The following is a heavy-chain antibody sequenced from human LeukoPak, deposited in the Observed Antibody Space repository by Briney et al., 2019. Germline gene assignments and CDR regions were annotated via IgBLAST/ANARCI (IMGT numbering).Heavy chain of an antibody. Sequence: GGSLRLSCAASGFTFSSYGMHWVRQAPGKGLEWVAVISYDGSNKYYADSVKGRFTISRDNSKNTLYLQMNSLRAEDTAVYYCAQVNKDSSGWYDEDYWGQGTLVTVSS. V-gene: IGHV3-30*03. J-gene: IGHJ4*02. CDR1: GFTFSSYG. D-gene: IGHD6-19*01. CDR3: AQVNKDSSGWYDEDY. CDR2: ISYDGSNK.